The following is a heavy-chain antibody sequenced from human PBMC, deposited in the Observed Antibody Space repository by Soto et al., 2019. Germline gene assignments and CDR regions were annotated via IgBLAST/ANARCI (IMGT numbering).Heavy chain of an antibody. V-gene: IGHV4-39*01. Sequence: SETLSLTCTVSGGSISSSSYYWGWIRQPPGKGLEWIGSIYYSGSTYYNPSLKSRVTISVDTSKNQFSLKLSSVTAADTAVYYCARHHPDNDYGDYRAYYYGMDVWGQGTTVTVSS. CDR3: ARHHPDNDYGDYRAYYYGMDV. CDR1: GGSISSSSYY. J-gene: IGHJ6*02. CDR2: IYYSGST. D-gene: IGHD4-17*01.